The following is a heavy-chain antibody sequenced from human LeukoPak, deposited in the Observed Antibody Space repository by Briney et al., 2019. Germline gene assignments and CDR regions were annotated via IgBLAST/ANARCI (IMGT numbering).Heavy chain of an antibody. J-gene: IGHJ6*03. CDR2: INVTSTFI. Sequence: GRSLRLSCAASGFTFSRYSMNWVGRAPGKGLGGVASINVTSTFIYSADAVKGRFTISRDTAKNSLFLQMNSLRAEDTAIYYCARDYFDSSDYPQTYYYYYMDVWGKGATVTVSS. V-gene: IGHV3-21*01. D-gene: IGHD3-22*01. CDR3: ARDYFDSSDYPQTYYYYYMDV. CDR1: GFTFSRYS.